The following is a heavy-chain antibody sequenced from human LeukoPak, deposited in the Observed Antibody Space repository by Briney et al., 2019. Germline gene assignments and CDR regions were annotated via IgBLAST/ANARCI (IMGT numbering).Heavy chain of an antibody. CDR2: INQGGSEK. V-gene: IGHV3-7*01. CDR3: ARDRLHYGEYEKTFDY. D-gene: IGHD4-17*01. Sequence: GGSLRLSCAASTFTFTNYWMTWVRQTPGKGLEWVANINQGGSEKYYVDSVKGRFTISRDNAKNSLFLQMNSLRAEDKAVYYCARDRLHYGEYEKTFDYWGQGTLVTVSS. CDR1: TFTFTNYW. J-gene: IGHJ4*02.